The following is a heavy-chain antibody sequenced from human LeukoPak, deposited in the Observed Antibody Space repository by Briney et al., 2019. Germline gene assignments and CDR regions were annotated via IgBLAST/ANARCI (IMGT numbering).Heavy chain of an antibody. D-gene: IGHD1-26*01. J-gene: IGHJ4*02. Sequence: GGSVRLSCAASGFTFSNAWMHWVRQARGKGLEGVGFIRSKAYGGTTEYAASVKGRFTISRDDSKSIAYLQMNSLKTEDTAVYYCTRDPYSGSYRYYFDYWGQGTLVTVSS. CDR2: IRSKAYGGTT. CDR3: TRDPYSGSYRYYFDY. CDR1: GFTFSNAW. V-gene: IGHV3-49*04.